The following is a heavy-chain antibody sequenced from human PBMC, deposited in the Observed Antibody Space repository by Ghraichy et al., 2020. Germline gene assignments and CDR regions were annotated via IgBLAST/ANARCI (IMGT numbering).Heavy chain of an antibody. V-gene: IGHV3-43D*03. CDR2: ISWDGGST. Sequence: GGSLRLSCAASGFTFDDYAMHWVRQAPGKGLEWVAVISWDGGSTYYADSVKGRFTISRDNRKKTLYLQMNSLRAEDTALYYFAKDSSRRRYFRSPSCAVYLDYWGHGTPATVP. D-gene: IGHD2-2*01. CDR1: GFTFDDYA. J-gene: IGHJ4*03. CDR3: AKDSSRRRYFRSPSCAVYLDY.